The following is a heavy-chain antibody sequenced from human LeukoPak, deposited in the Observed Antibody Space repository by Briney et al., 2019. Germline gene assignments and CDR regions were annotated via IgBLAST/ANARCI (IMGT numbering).Heavy chain of an antibody. D-gene: IGHD2/OR15-2a*01. CDR3: ARDVSHRHLDY. CDR2: IYSGGST. V-gene: IGHV3-53*01. CDR1: GFTVSSNY. J-gene: IGHJ4*02. Sequence: PGGSLRLSCAASGFTVSSNYMSWVRQAPGKGLEWVSVIYSGGSTYYADSVKGRFTISRDNSKNTLYLQMNSLRAEDTAVYYCARDVSHRHLDYWGQGTLVTVSS.